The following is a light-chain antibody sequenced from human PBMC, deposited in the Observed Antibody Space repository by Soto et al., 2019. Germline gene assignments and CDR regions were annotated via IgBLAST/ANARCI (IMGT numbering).Light chain of an antibody. CDR3: QQFGIAPWT. V-gene: IGKV3-20*01. Sequence: LSLPPGARAPLACRACRIIXHHYLAGCQQKPGQAPRLPXDATSTRATGIPDRLSGSGSVTDFTLPISRLEPEYFAVYYCQQFGIAPWTFGQGTKVDIK. CDR1: RIIXHHY. J-gene: IGKJ1*01. CDR2: ATS.